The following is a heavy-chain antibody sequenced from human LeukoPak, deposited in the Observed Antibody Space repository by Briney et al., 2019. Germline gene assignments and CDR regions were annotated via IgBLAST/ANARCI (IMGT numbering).Heavy chain of an antibody. V-gene: IGHV1-46*01. D-gene: IGHD6-6*01. J-gene: IGHJ1*01. CDR2: INPSGGST. Sequence: GASVKVSCKASGYTFTSYYMHWVRQAPGQGLEWMGIINPSGGSTSYAQKFQGRVTMTRDTSTSTVYMELSSLRSEDTAVYYCARANDRAARKIYFQHWGQGTLVTVSS. CDR3: ARANDRAARKIYFQH. CDR1: GYTFTSYY.